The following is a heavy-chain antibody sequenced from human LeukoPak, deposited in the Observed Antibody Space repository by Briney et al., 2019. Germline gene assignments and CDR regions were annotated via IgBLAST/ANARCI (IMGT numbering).Heavy chain of an antibody. J-gene: IGHJ4*02. CDR3: AKSRGYSGYDALY. CDR1: GFTFSTYA. CDR2: ISGGGDNT. Sequence: GGSLRLSCAPSGFTFSTYAMNWVRQAPGKGLEWVSAISGGGDNTYYADSVKGRFTISRDNSKNTLYLQMNSLRAEDTAVYYCAKSRGYSGYDALYWGQGTLVTVSS. D-gene: IGHD5-12*01. V-gene: IGHV3-23*01.